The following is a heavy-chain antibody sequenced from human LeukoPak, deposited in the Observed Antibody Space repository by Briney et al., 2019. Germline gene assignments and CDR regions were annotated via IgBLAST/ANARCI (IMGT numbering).Heavy chain of an antibody. CDR1: GYTFTSYD. CDR3: ARELVYCGGDCSHYFDY. J-gene: IGHJ4*02. CDR2: MNPNSVNT. V-gene: IGHV1-8*03. Sequence: EASVKVSCKASGYTFTSYDINWVRQATGQGLEWMGWMNPNSVNTGYAQKFQGRVTITRNTSISTAYMELSSLRSEDTAVYYCARELVYCGGDCSHYFDYWGQGTLVTVSS. D-gene: IGHD2-21*02.